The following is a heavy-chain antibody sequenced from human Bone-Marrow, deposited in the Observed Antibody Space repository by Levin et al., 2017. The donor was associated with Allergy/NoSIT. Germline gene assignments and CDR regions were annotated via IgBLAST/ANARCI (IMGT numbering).Heavy chain of an antibody. CDR3: ARASVDDFGSGDGWFDP. Sequence: SETLSLTCTVSGGSISSYYWSWIRQPPGKGLEWIGYIYYSGSTNYNPSLKSRVTISVDTSKNQFSLKLSSVTAADTAVYYCARASVDDFGSGDGWFDPWGQGTLVTVSS. CDR2: IYYSGST. D-gene: IGHD3-3*01. V-gene: IGHV4-59*01. CDR1: GGSISSYY. J-gene: IGHJ5*02.